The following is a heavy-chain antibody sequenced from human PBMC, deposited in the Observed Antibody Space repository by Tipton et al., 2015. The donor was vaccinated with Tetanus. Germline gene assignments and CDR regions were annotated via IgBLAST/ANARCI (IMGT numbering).Heavy chain of an antibody. CDR3: ARDQARGARGWNYFDY. CDR1: GYILTDYH. CDR2: INPSSNFT. Sequence: QVQLVQSGAEVKKPGASIQVSCKASGYILTDYHIHWVRQAPGLGLEWMGIINPSSNFTTHAQKFQGRVTMTRDTSTSTVSMELSNVTSEDTAVYYCARDQARGARGWNYFDYWGQGSLVTVSS. J-gene: IGHJ4*02. V-gene: IGHV1-46*01. D-gene: IGHD1-26*01.